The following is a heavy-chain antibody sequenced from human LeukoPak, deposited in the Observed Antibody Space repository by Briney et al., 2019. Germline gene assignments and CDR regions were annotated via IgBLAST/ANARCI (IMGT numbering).Heavy chain of an antibody. V-gene: IGHV4-61*02. CDR1: GGSISSGSYY. CDR3: ARDRWFGELSKYYYYYMDV. Sequence: SQTLSLTCTVSGGSISSGSYYWSWIRQPAGKGLEWIGRIYTSGSTNYNPSLKSRVTISVDTSKNQFSLKLSSVTAADTAVYYCARDRWFGELSKYYYYYMDVWGKGTTVTVSS. D-gene: IGHD3-10*01. J-gene: IGHJ6*03. CDR2: IYTSGST.